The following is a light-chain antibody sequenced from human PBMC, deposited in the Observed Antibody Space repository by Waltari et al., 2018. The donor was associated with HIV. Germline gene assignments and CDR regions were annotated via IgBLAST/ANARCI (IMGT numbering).Light chain of an antibody. CDR1: SSNIGAAYD. V-gene: IGLV1-40*01. Sequence: QSVLTQPPSVSGAPGQRVTISCTGNSSNIGAAYDVHWYQQRPGTAPKLLIYNNNRPSGVPDLFSGPKSGTSASLAITGLRAEDEAYYFCQSYGSSLSGSRVFGDGTKLTVL. J-gene: IGLJ3*02. CDR2: NN. CDR3: QSYGSSLSGSRV.